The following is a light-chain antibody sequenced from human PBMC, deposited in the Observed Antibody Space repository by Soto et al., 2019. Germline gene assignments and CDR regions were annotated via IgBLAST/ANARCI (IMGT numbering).Light chain of an antibody. CDR1: QSISSY. CDR2: AAS. J-gene: IGKJ1*01. Sequence: DIQMTQSPSSLSASLGDRVTITCRASQSISSYLNWYQQKPGKAPKLLIDAASTLQSGVPSRFTGSGSGTDFTLTISSLQPEDFATYYCQQSNISPRTFGQGTKVEI. V-gene: IGKV1-39*01. CDR3: QQSNISPRT.